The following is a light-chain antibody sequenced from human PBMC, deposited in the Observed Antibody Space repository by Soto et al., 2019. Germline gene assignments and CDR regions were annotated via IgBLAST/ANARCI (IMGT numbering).Light chain of an antibody. CDR1: QSVSNTY. V-gene: IGKV3-15*01. CDR3: QQYNNWPS. CDR2: DAS. J-gene: IGKJ3*01. Sequence: IVWTQSPGTLSLSPWERATLSCRASQSVSNTYLAWYQQKPGQAPRLLIYDASTRATGIPARFSGSGSGTEFTLTISSLQSEDFAVYYCQQYNNWPSVGPGTKVDIK.